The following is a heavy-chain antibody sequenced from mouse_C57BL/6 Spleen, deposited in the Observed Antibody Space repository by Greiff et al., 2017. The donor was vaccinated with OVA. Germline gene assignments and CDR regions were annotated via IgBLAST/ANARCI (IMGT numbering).Heavy chain of an antibody. D-gene: IGHD3-2*02. Sequence: EVQRVESGPELVKPGASVKIPCKASGYTFTDYNMDWVKQSHGKSLEWIGDINPNNGGTIYNQKFKGKATLTVDKSSSTAYMELRSLTSEDTAVYYCARRGSSGGYYFDYWGQGTTLTVSS. CDR3: ARRGSSGGYYFDY. V-gene: IGHV1-18*01. CDR1: GYTFTDYN. J-gene: IGHJ2*01. CDR2: INPNNGGT.